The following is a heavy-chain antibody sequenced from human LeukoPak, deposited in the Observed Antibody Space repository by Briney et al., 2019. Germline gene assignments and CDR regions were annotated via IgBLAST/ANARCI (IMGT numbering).Heavy chain of an antibody. J-gene: IGHJ4*02. CDR2: IKSKTDGGTT. D-gene: IGHD3-22*01. CDR1: GFTFNHAW. Sequence: GSLRLSCAASGFTFNHAWMTWVRQAPGKGLEWVGRIKSKTDGGTTDYAAPVKGRFTISRDDSKNTLYLQMNSLKTEDTAVYYCTTDWRYYDSSGYYYYFDYWGQGTLVTVSS. V-gene: IGHV3-15*01. CDR3: TTDWRYYDSSGYYYYFDY.